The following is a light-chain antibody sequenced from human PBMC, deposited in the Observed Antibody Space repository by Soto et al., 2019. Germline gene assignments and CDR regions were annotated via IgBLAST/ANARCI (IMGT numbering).Light chain of an antibody. V-gene: IGKV1-27*01. CDR1: QGMSSCQGMSNY. CDR3: QKYNSAPFT. Sequence: DIQLTQSPSSLSASIGDRVTITCRVSQGMSSCQGMSNYLAWYQQKPGKVPKLLIYAASTLQSGVPSRFSGSGSGTDFTLTISSLQPEDVATYYCQKYNSAPFTFGPGTKVDIK. J-gene: IGKJ3*01. CDR2: AAS.